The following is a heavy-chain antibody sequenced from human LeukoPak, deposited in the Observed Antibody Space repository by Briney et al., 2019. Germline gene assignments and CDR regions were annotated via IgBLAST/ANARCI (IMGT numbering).Heavy chain of an antibody. Sequence: PPGSLRLSCAASGFTFNIYALNWVRLAPGKRLQWVASINSNSDFMAYADSVRGRFAISRDNARNSLYLQMKSLRVDDTGLYYCTSELGIVGGRRNDCWGQGTLVTVAS. D-gene: IGHD1-26*01. CDR3: TSELGIVGGRRNDC. CDR2: INSNSDFM. V-gene: IGHV3-21*01. J-gene: IGHJ4*02. CDR1: GFTFNIYA.